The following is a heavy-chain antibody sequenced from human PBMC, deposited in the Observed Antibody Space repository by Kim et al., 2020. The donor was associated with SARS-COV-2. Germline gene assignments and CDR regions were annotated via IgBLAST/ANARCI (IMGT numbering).Heavy chain of an antibody. CDR3: ARQSVGYCSGGSCPVDY. J-gene: IGHJ4*02. CDR2: IDPGDSYT. Sequence: GESLKISCKGSGYSFSTYWITWVRQMPGKGLEWMGRIDPGDSYTNYSPSFQGHVTISADKSISTVYLQWSSLKASDTAMYYCARQSVGYCSGGSCPVDYWGQGTLVTVSS. V-gene: IGHV5-10-1*01. CDR1: GYSFSTYW. D-gene: IGHD2-15*01.